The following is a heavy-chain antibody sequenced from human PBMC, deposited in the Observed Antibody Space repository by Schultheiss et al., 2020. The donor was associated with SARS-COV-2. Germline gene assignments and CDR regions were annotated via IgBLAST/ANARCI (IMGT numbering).Heavy chain of an antibody. CDR3: AKDQPTIFGVVIPGPPTNYGMDV. Sequence: GGSLRLSCAASGFTVSSNYMSWVRQAPGKGLEWVSAISGSGGSTYYADSVKGRFTISRDNSKNTLYLQMKSLRAEDTAVYYCAKDQPTIFGVVIPGPPTNYGMDVWGQGTTVTVSS. CDR1: GFTVSSNY. D-gene: IGHD3-3*01. CDR2: ISGSGGST. V-gene: IGHV3-23*01. J-gene: IGHJ6*02.